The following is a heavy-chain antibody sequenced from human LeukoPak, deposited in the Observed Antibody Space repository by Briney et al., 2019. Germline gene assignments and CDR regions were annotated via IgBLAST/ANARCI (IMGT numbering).Heavy chain of an antibody. CDR3: AKRKRDGLQPPNWVDP. V-gene: IGHV5-51*01. D-gene: IGHD4-11*01. CDR1: GFSFTSYW. CDR2: IYPGNSDT. Sequence: GESLKISCQGAGFSFTSYWIGWVRQMPGKGLEWVGIIYPGNSDTLYSPSFQGRVTISADKSISTLYLQWSSLQASDTAVYYCAKRKRDGLQPPNWVDPWGQGTLVIVSS. J-gene: IGHJ5*02.